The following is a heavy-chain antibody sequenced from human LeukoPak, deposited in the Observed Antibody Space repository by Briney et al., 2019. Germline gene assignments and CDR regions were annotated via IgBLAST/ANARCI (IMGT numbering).Heavy chain of an antibody. J-gene: IGHJ4*02. CDR3: AKGEYYDSSGYPPDY. CDR2: IWYDGSNK. D-gene: IGHD3-22*01. CDR1: GLDFSSYG. Sequence: PGGSLRLSCAVSGLDFSSYGMHWVRQAPGKGLEWVAVIWYDGSNKYYADSVKGRFTISRDNSKNTLYLQMNSLRAEDTAVYYCAKGEYYDSSGYPPDYWGQETLVTVSS. V-gene: IGHV3-33*06.